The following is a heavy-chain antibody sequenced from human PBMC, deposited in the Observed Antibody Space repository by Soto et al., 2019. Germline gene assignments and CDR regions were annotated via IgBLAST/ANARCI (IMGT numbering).Heavy chain of an antibody. CDR2: IFYSGST. J-gene: IGHJ6*02. Sequence: QVQLQESGPGLVKPSETLSLTCTVSGGSINAFFWIWVRQPPGKGLESIGYIFYSGSTNYNPSLKSRVTISLDTSKTQFSLNLTSVTAADTAVYYCATQTGLYYYGMDVWGQGTTVAVSS. CDR1: GGSINAFF. V-gene: IGHV4-59*01. CDR3: ATQTGLYYYGMDV.